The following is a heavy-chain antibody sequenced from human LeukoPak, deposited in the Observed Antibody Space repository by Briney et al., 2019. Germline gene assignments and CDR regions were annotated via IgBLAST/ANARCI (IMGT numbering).Heavy chain of an antibody. CDR3: TTAPSGYAYMNGWHLDY. CDR1: GFGFSYAW. V-gene: IGHV3-15*01. CDR2: IKRKSDGETT. D-gene: IGHD5-18*01. J-gene: IGHJ4*02. Sequence: GGSLRLYCAASGFGFSYAWMSWVRQAPGKGPEWIGRIKRKSDGETTDYAAPVKGRFTISRDDSKNTLFLQMNSLKSEDTAFYYCTTAPSGYAYMNGWHLDYWGQGALVTVSS.